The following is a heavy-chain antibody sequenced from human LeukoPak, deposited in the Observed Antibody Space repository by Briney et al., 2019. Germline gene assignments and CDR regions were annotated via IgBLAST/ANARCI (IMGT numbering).Heavy chain of an antibody. Sequence: PGGSLRLSCAASGFNFDDYGMSWVRQAPGKGLEWIPGINWNGASTGYGDSVKGRVTIFRDNAKKSLYLQINSLRAEDTALYYCARASGAYRFYWYFDLWGRGTRVTVSS. V-gene: IGHV3-20*04. CDR2: INWNGAST. CDR1: GFNFDDYG. J-gene: IGHJ2*01. CDR3: ARASGAYRFYWYFDL. D-gene: IGHD4-17*01.